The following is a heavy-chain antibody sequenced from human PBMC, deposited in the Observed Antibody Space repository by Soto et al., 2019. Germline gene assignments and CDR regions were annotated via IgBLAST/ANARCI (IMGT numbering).Heavy chain of an antibody. Sequence: QITLKESGPTLVKPTQTLTLTCTFSGFSLSTSGVGVGWIRQPPGKPLEWLALIYWDDDKRYRPSLKSRLTITKDTSKNQVVFTMTNMDPVDTDRYYCVRRYCTNGVCYAFDFWGQGTMVTVSS. CDR3: VRRYCTNGVCYAFDF. J-gene: IGHJ3*01. D-gene: IGHD2-8*01. CDR1: GFSLSTSGVG. V-gene: IGHV2-5*02. CDR2: IYWDDDK.